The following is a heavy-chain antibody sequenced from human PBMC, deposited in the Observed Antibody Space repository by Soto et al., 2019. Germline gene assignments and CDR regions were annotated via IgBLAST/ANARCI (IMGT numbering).Heavy chain of an antibody. Sequence: QVQLVQSGAEVKKPGASVKVSCKASGYTFTSYGISWVRHAPGQGIEWMGWISAYNGNTNYAQKLQGRVTMTTDTSTSTAYMELRSLRSDDTAVYYWARAQGYSGYDPWGNWFDPWGQGTLVTVSS. CDR3: ARAQGYSGYDPWGNWFDP. V-gene: IGHV1-18*01. CDR1: GYTFTSYG. D-gene: IGHD5-12*01. CDR2: ISAYNGNT. J-gene: IGHJ5*02.